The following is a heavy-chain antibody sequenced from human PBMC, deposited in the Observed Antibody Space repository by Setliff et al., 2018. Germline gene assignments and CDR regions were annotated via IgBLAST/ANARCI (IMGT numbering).Heavy chain of an antibody. CDR1: GGSINSYH. CDR2: VGYDGNT. Sequence: SETLSLTCTVSGGSINSYHWNWIRQPPGKGLEWIGFVGYDGNTHYNPSLNSRVTISVDTSKNQFSLKMTSVSAADTAVYYCARWGENSGRPDWRAFDIWGQGTMVTVSS. D-gene: IGHD1-26*01. J-gene: IGHJ3*02. V-gene: IGHV4-59*01. CDR3: ARWGENSGRPDWRAFDI.